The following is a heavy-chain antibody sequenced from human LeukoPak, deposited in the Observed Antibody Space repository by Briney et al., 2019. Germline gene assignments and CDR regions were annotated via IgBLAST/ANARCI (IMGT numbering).Heavy chain of an antibody. CDR1: GFTFDDYG. V-gene: IGHV3-20*01. CDR3: ARVGGQSYYYYMDV. D-gene: IGHD4-23*01. J-gene: IGHJ6*03. Sequence: GGSLRLSCAASGFTFDDYGMSWVRQAPGKGLEWVSGINWNGGSTGYADSVKGRFTISRDNAKNSLYLQMNSLRAEDTALYHCARVGGQSYYYYMDVWGKGTTVTISS. CDR2: INWNGGST.